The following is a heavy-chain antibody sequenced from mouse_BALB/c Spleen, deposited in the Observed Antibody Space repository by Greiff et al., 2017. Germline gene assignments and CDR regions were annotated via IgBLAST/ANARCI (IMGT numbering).Heavy chain of an antibody. CDR3: ARQGTTVVAFYWYFDV. J-gene: IGHJ1*01. D-gene: IGHD1-1*01. CDR1: GFNIKDTY. CDR2: IDPANGNT. V-gene: IGHV14-3*02. Sequence: VQLKESGAELVKPGASVKLSCTASGFNIKDTYMHWVKQRPEQGLEWIGRIDPANGNTKYDPKFQGKATITADTSSNTAYLQLSSLTSEDTAVYYCARQGTTVVAFYWYFDVWGAGTTVTVSS.